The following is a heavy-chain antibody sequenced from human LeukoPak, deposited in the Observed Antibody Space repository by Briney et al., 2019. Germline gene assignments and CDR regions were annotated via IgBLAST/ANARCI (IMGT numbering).Heavy chain of an antibody. V-gene: IGHV3-20*04. J-gene: IGHJ4*02. Sequence: PGGSLRLPCAASGFTFSNAWMSWVRQAPGKGLEWVSGINWNGGSTGYADSVKGRFTISRDNAKNSLYLQMNSLRAEDTALYYCASGGIYYGAAFDFWGQGTLVTVSS. CDR2: INWNGGST. CDR1: GFTFSNAW. CDR3: ASGGIYYGAAFDF. D-gene: IGHD1-26*01.